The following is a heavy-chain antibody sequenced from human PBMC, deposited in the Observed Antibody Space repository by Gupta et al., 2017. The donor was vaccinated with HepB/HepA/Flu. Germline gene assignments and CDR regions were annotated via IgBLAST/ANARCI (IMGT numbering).Heavy chain of an antibody. CDR2: ISYDGSTK. V-gene: IGHV3-30*18. D-gene: IGHD1-14*01. J-gene: IGHJ6*02. CDR3: AKVTRDYYYGMDV. Sequence: QVQLVESEGGVVQPGRSLTLSCAASGSTFSSDGMHWVSQAPGKGQEWVAVISYDGSTKYYADAVRGRFTISRDNAKNTLYLQMESLRDADTDVYYCAKVTRDYYYGMDVWGQGTTVTVSS. CDR1: GSTFSSDG.